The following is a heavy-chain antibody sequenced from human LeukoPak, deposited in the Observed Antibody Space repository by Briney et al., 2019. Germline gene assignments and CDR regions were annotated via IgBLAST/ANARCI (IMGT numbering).Heavy chain of an antibody. CDR1: GGSISSYY. D-gene: IGHD1-26*01. CDR2: IYYSGST. CDR3: ARTLELPGLCYFDY. Sequence: PSETLSLTCTVSGGSISSYYWSWIRQPPGKGLEWIGYIYYSGSTNYNPSLKSRVTISVDTSKNQFSLKLSSATAADTAVYYCARTLELPGLCYFDYWGQGTLVTVSS. V-gene: IGHV4-59*01. J-gene: IGHJ4*02.